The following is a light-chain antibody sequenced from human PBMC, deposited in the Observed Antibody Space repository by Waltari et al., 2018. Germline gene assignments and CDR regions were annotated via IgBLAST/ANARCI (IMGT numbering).Light chain of an antibody. J-gene: IGKJ3*01. Sequence: DIQMTQSPSSLSASVGDSVPITCRASQSISTHLNWYQQKPGKAPKLLIYAASNLQSGVPSRFSGRGSETDFTLTISSLQPEDFAVYYCQQSYNTPRTFGPGTKVYIK. CDR2: AAS. CDR1: QSISTH. CDR3: QQSYNTPRT. V-gene: IGKV1-39*01.